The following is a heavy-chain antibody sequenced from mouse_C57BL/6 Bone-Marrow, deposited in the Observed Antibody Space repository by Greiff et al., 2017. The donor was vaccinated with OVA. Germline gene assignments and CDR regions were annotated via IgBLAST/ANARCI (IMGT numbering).Heavy chain of an antibody. CDR1: GFNIKNTY. CDR3: ARSIYDGYYEAMDY. J-gene: IGHJ4*01. V-gene: IGHV14-3*01. CDR2: IDPANGNT. D-gene: IGHD2-3*01. Sequence: EVQGVESVAELVRPGASVKLSCTASGFNIKNTYMHWVKQRPEQGLEWIGRIDPANGNTKYAPKFQGKATITADTSSNTAYLQLSSLTSEDTAIYYCARSIYDGYYEAMDYWGQGTSVTVSS.